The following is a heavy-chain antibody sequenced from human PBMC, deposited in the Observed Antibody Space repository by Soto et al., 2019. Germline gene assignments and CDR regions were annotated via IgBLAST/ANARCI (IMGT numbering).Heavy chain of an antibody. V-gene: IGHV1-69*01. D-gene: IGHD2-2*01. CDR2: IIPIFGTA. Sequence: QVQLVQSGAEVKKPGSSVKASCKASGGTFSSYAISWVRQAPGQGLEWMGGIIPIFGTANYAQKLQGRVTSTADESTSSAYMEMSSVRSEDTAGYYCARARYCSSTSCYANFDYWGQGTLVTVSS. J-gene: IGHJ4*02. CDR3: ARARYCSSTSCYANFDY. CDR1: GGTFSSYA.